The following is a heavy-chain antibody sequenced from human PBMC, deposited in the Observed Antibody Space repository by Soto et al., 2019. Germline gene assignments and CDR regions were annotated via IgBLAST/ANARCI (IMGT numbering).Heavy chain of an antibody. J-gene: IGHJ4*02. D-gene: IGHD2-15*01. CDR3: ARGTASRYCSGGSFSPFDY. V-gene: IGHV4-34*01. CDR2: INHSGST. CDR1: GGSFSGYY. Sequence: SEPLFLTCGVYGGSFSGYYWSWIGQPPGKGLEWIGEINHSGSTNYNPSLKSRVTISVDTSKNQFSLKLSSVTAADTAVYYCARGTASRYCSGGSFSPFDYWGQGTLFTVSS.